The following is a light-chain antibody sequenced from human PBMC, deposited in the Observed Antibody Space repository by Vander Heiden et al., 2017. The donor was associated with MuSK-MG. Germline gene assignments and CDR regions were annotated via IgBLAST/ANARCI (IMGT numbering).Light chain of an antibody. Sequence: ELVLTQSPGTLSFSPGESATVSCSASQSISSSYLAWYHRKPGQAPRLLIYATSNRATGIPDKFSGSGSGTDFKITSSGLEPEDFAVYYCQQYGISIFTFGPGTKVDIK. CDR1: QSISSSY. J-gene: IGKJ3*01. CDR2: ATS. CDR3: QQYGISIFT. V-gene: IGKV3-20*01.